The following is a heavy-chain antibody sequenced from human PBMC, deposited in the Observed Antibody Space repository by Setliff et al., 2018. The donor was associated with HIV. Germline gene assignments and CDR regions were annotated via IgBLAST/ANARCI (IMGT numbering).Heavy chain of an antibody. CDR1: GGSITSSTYY. J-gene: IGHJ4*02. V-gene: IGHV4-39*07. CDR3: ARDHKYYYDSSCLDY. CDR2: IFYSGST. Sequence: PSETLSLTCTVSGGSITSSTYYWDWIRQPPGKGLEWIGSIFYSGSTYYNPSVKSRVTISIDTPKNQFSLRLSAVTAADTAVYYCARDHKYYYDSSCLDYWGQGTLVTVSS. D-gene: IGHD3-22*01.